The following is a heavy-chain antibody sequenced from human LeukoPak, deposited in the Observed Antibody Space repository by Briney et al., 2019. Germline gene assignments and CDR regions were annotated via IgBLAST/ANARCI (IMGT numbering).Heavy chain of an antibody. CDR1: GYSISSGYY. Sequence: SETLSLTCTVSGYSISSGYYWGWIRQPPGKGLEWIGSIYHSGSTYYNPSLKSRVTISVDTSKNQFSLKLSSVTAADTAVYYCARHRSGWLQSSFDYWGQGTLVTVSS. D-gene: IGHD5-24*01. J-gene: IGHJ4*02. V-gene: IGHV4-38-2*02. CDR3: ARHRSGWLQSSFDY. CDR2: IYHSGST.